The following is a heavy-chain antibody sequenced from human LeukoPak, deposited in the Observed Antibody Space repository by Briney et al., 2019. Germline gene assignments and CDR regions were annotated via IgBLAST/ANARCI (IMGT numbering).Heavy chain of an antibody. Sequence: PGGPLRLSCAASGFTFDDYGMSWVRQAPGKGLEWVSGINWSGGRTGYADSLKGRFTISRDNAKNTLYLQMNSLRDEDTALYYCARDLTTSDNWGQGTLVTVSS. CDR1: GFTFDDYG. V-gene: IGHV3-20*04. CDR2: INWSGGRT. J-gene: IGHJ4*02. CDR3: ARDLTTSDN. D-gene: IGHD1/OR15-1a*01.